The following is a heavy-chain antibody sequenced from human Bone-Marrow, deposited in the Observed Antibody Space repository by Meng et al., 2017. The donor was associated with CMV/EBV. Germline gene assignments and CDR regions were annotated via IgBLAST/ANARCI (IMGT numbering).Heavy chain of an antibody. J-gene: IGHJ4*02. CDR1: GGSISSYY. V-gene: IGHV4-59*01. CDR2: IYYSGST. D-gene: IGHD3-10*01. CDR3: ARSRLWFGELLPLGY. Sequence: GALRLSCTVPGGSISSYYWSWIRQPPGKGLEWIGYIYYSGSTNYNPSLKSRVTISVDKSKNRFSLKLSSVTAADTAVYYCARSRLWFGELLPLGYGGQGTLVTAPQ.